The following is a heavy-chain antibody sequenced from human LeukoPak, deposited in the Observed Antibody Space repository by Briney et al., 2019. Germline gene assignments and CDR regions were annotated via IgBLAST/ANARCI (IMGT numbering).Heavy chain of an antibody. CDR1: GFTFSDYY. CDR3: AGGFGEIDYGDYDSGSYGMDV. J-gene: IGHJ6*02. CDR2: ISSSGSTI. V-gene: IGHV3-11*01. Sequence: PGGSLRLSCAASGFTFSDYYMSWIRQAPGKGLEWVSYISSSGSTIYYADSVKGRFTISRDNAKNSLYLQMNSLRAEDTAVYYCAGGFGEIDYGDYDSGSYGMDVWGQGTTVTVSS. D-gene: IGHD4-17*01.